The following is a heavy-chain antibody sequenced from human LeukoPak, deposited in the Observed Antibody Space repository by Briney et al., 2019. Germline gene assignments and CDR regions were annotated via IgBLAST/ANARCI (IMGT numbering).Heavy chain of an antibody. J-gene: IGHJ4*02. CDR1: GFTVSGSY. Sequence: GGSLRLSCAASGFTVSGSYMSWVRQAPGKGLEWVSLIYSGGSTYYADSVKGRFTISRDNSKNTLSLQLNSLRAEDTAVYYCVTVPTWGFGEYYWGQGTLVTVSS. V-gene: IGHV3-66*01. CDR2: IYSGGST. D-gene: IGHD3-16*01. CDR3: VTVPTWGFGEYY.